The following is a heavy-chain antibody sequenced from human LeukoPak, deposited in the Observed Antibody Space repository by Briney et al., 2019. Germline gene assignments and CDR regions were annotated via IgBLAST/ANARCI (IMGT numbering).Heavy chain of an antibody. CDR2: VYYSGST. CDR3: ASHPAPDYYYYMDV. V-gene: IGHV4-59*02. Sequence: SETLSLTCTVSGGSVSSYYWSWMRQSPGKGLEWIGYVYYSGSTNYNPALKSRVTISLDTSKNQFSLKLSSVTAADTAVYYCASHPAPDYYYYMDVWGKGTTVTVSS. D-gene: IGHD1-14*01. J-gene: IGHJ6*03. CDR1: GGSVSSYY.